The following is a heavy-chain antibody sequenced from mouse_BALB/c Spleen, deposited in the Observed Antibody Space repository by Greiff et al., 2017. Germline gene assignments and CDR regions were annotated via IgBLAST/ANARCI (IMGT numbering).Heavy chain of an antibody. CDR2: IYPGDGDT. Sequence: VQLQQSGPELVKPGASVKISCKASGYAFSSSWMNWVKQRPGQGLEWIGRIYPGDGDTNYNGKFKGKATLTADKSSSTAYMQLSSLTSVDSAVYFCARDYDVMDYWGQGTSVTVSS. V-gene: IGHV1-82*01. D-gene: IGHD1-1*01. CDR3: ARDYDVMDY. CDR1: GYAFSSSW. J-gene: IGHJ4*01.